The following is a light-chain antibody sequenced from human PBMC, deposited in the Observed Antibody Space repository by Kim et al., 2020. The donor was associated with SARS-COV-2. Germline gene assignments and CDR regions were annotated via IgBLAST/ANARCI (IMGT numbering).Light chain of an antibody. Sequence: PGERVTLSCRASQSVSSSYLTWYQQKPGQAPRLLIYGASTRATSIPARFSGSGSGTDFTLTISSLQPEDFAVYYCQQDYNLPLTFGGGTKLEI. CDR1: QSVSSSY. V-gene: IGKV3D-7*01. CDR3: QQDYNLPLT. J-gene: IGKJ4*01. CDR2: GAS.